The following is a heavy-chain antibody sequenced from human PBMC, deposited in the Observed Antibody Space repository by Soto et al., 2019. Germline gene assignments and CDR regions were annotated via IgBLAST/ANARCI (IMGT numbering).Heavy chain of an antibody. CDR2: IYHSGST. CDR1: GGSINSTNW. D-gene: IGHD2-8*02. J-gene: IGHJ4*02. V-gene: IGHV4-4*02. CDR3: ARDKITGLFDY. Sequence: SETLSLTCAVSGGSINSTNWWSWVRQPPGKGLEWIGEIYHSGSTNYNPSLKSRVTISVDKSKNQFSLKLSSVTAADTAVYYCARDKITGLFDYWGQGTLVTAPQ.